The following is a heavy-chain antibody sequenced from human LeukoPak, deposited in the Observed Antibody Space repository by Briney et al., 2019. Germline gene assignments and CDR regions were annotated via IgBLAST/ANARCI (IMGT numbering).Heavy chain of an antibody. J-gene: IGHJ3*02. CDR3: ARDTTYYDILIGYPDAFDI. V-gene: IGHV3-21*01. CDR1: GFTFSSYS. CDR2: ISSSSSYI. Sequence: PGGSLRLSCAASGFTFSSYSMNWVRQAPGKGLEWVSSISSSSSYIYYADSVKGRFTISRDNAKNSLYLQMNSLRAEDTAVYYCARDTTYYDILIGYPDAFDIWGQGTMVTVSS. D-gene: IGHD3-9*01.